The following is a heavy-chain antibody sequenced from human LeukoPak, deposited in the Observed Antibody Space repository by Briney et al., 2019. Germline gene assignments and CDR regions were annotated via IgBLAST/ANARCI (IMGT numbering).Heavy chain of an antibody. Sequence: GGSLRLSCAASGFTFSSYSMKWVRQAPGKGLEWVSSISSSSSYIDYVDSVKGRFTISRDNAKNSLYLQMNSLRAEDTAVYYCAVDYDYWSAYYSDSRMTPKRGGQGTLVTVSS. CDR3: AVDYDYWSAYYSDSRMTPKR. CDR2: ISSSSSYI. J-gene: IGHJ4*02. CDR1: GFTFSSYS. D-gene: IGHD3-3*01. V-gene: IGHV3-21*06.